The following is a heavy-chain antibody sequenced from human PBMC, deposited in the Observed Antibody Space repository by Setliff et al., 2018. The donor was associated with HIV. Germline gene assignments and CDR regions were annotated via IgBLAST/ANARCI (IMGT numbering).Heavy chain of an antibody. CDR2: IRYDGTYK. CDR3: AKNFYSSPWSPLDY. D-gene: IGHD6-19*01. CDR1: GFTFSSYG. J-gene: IGHJ4*02. V-gene: IGHV3-30*02. Sequence: GGSLRLSCAASGFTFSSYGMHWVRQAPGKGLEWVAFIRYDGTYKYYADSLKGRFTISRDNSKDTLFLQMNSLRTEDTAVYYCAKNFYSSPWSPLDYWGQGTLVTVSS.